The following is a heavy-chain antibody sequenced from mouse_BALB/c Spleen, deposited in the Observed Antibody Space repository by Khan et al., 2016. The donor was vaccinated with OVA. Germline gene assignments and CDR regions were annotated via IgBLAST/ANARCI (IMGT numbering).Heavy chain of an antibody. CDR3: VRGGKFAY. D-gene: IGHD1-1*02. J-gene: IGHJ3*01. Sequence: QVQLKESGAELVGPGVSVKISCKASGYTFTDYAMHWVKQRHAKSLEWIGVISTNYGDADYNQKFQGKASMTVDRSSSTVYMELARLTSEDSAIYYCVRGGKFAYWGQGTLVTVSA. CDR1: GYTFTDYA. V-gene: IGHV1S137*01. CDR2: ISTNYGDA.